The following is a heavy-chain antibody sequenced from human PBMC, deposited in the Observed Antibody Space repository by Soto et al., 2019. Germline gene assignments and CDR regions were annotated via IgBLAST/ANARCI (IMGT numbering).Heavy chain of an antibody. J-gene: IGHJ4*02. CDR1: GFTFHGST. Sequence: QVVESGGGLVQPGESLKLSCVGSGFTFHGSTMHWVRQASGKGLEWVAVISFDGANTFYADSVKGRFTISRDISRDTLYLQMSRLRVEDTAVYYCARDGYNRGGFDYWGQGTLVSVSS. CDR3: ARDGYNRGGFDY. D-gene: IGHD6-25*01. V-gene: IGHV3-30-3*01. CDR2: ISFDGANT.